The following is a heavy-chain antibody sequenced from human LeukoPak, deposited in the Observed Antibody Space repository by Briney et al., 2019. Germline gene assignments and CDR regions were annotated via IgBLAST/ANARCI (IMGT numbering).Heavy chain of an antibody. CDR2: IKHDASEK. V-gene: IGHV3-7*03. CDR1: GFTFSSYW. D-gene: IGHD5-12*01. J-gene: IGHJ5*02. CDR3: ARDNGWPLHIGGFDP. Sequence: GGSLRLSCAASGFTFSSYWMSWVRQAPGKGLEWVANIKHDASEKYFMESLKGRFTISRDNARNSLYLQMNSLRAEDTAVYYCARDNGWPLHIGGFDPWGQGTLVTVSS.